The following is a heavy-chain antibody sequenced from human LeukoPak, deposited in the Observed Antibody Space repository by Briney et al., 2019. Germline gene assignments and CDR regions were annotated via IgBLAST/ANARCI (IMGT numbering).Heavy chain of an antibody. V-gene: IGHV4-34*01. CDR3: ARGRRYFDWLFQPHYFDY. D-gene: IGHD3-9*01. Sequence: SETLSLTCAVYGGSFSGYYCSWIRQPPGKGLEWIGEINHSGSTNYNPSLKSRVTISVDTSKNQFSLKLSSVTAADTAVYYCARGRRYFDWLFQPHYFDYGGQGTLVTVSS. CDR1: GGSFSGYY. J-gene: IGHJ4*02. CDR2: INHSGST.